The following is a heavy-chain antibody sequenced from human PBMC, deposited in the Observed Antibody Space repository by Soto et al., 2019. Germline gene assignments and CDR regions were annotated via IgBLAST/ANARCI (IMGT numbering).Heavy chain of an antibody. Sequence: GGSLRLSCAAPGFTVDEYSMHWVRQAPGKGLEWVSGISIDGRITFYADAVKGRFTISRDYAKNTLYLQMDSLTVDDSAVYYCTTDRPHRRIDPWGQGTLVTVSS. CDR3: TTDRPHRRIDP. J-gene: IGHJ5*02. V-gene: IGHV3-74*01. CDR2: ISIDGRIT. CDR1: GFTVDEYS.